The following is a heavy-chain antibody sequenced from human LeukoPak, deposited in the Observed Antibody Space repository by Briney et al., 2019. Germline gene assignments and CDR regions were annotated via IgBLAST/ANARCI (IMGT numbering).Heavy chain of an antibody. V-gene: IGHV4-34*01. J-gene: IGHJ4*02. CDR1: GGSFSGYY. Sequence: SETLSLTCAVYGGSFSGYYWSWIRQPPGKRLEWIGEINHSGSTNYNPSLKSRVTISVDTSKNQFSLKLSSVTAADTAVYYCARGGRTSIAARPSSAGDYWGQGTLVTVSS. CDR2: INHSGST. D-gene: IGHD6-6*01. CDR3: ARGGRTSIAARPSSAGDY.